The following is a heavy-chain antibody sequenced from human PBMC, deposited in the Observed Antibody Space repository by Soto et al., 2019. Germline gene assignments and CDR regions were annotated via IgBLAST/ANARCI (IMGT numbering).Heavy chain of an antibody. D-gene: IGHD3-22*01. Sequence: GGSLRLSCAASGFTFSDHYMDWVRQAPGKGLEWVGRTRNKANSYTTEYAASVKGRFTISRDDSKNSLYLQMNSLKTEDKAVYYCARAPRAVNGMYYYYGMDVWGQGTTGTVSS. CDR3: ARAPRAVNGMYYYYGMDV. CDR2: TRNKANSYTT. CDR1: GFTFSDHY. J-gene: IGHJ6*02. V-gene: IGHV3-72*01.